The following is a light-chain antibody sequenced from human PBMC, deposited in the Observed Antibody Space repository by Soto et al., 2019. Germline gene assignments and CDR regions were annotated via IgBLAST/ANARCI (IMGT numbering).Light chain of an antibody. CDR1: SSDVGTYNF. J-gene: IGLJ2*01. CDR3: CSYAGSTV. CDR2: EGN. Sequence: QSVLTQPASVSGSPGQSITISCTGTSSDVGTYNFVSWYQQHPGKAPKPMIYEGNKRPSGVSNRFSGSKSGNTASLTISGLQAEDEADYYCCSYAGSTVFGGGTKLTVL. V-gene: IGLV2-23*01.